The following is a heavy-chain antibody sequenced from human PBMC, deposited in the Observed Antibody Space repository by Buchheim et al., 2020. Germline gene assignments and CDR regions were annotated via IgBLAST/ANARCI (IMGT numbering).Heavy chain of an antibody. J-gene: IGHJ6*02. CDR3: VRDWYGMDV. CDR2: TDSDGSST. CDR1: GFTFSNFW. Sequence: QLVESGGGLVRPGGSLRLSCAASGFTFSNFWMHWVRQAPGKGLVWVSRTDSDGSSTDYADSVKGRFTISRDNAKNTLYLQMNSLRPEDTAVYFCVRDWYGMDVWGRGTT. V-gene: IGHV3-74*01.